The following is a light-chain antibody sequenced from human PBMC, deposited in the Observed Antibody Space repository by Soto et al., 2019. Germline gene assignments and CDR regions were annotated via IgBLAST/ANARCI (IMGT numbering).Light chain of an antibody. CDR1: QSFRGL. V-gene: IGKV3-11*01. J-gene: IGKJ5*01. CDR3: QQRNMWPIT. Sequence: EVVLTQSPVTLSLSPGERDTLSCRASQSFRGLLSWYQQKPGQAPRLLIYDAYNRATGIPPRFSGSGSGTDFTLTISSLEPEDSAVYYCQQRNMWPITFGQGTRLEIK. CDR2: DAY.